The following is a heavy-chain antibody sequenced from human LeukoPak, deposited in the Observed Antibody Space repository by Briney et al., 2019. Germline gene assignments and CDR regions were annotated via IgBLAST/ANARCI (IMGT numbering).Heavy chain of an antibody. CDR1: GGSISSYY. CDR2: IYYSGST. Sequence: SETLSLTCTVSGGSISSYYWSWIRQPPGKGLEWIGYIYYSGSTNYNPSLKSRVTISVDTSKNQFSLKLSSVTAADTAVYYCAKYYYGSGSQRYFQHWGQGTLVTVSS. D-gene: IGHD3-10*01. CDR3: AKYYYGSGSQRYFQH. J-gene: IGHJ1*01. V-gene: IGHV4-59*08.